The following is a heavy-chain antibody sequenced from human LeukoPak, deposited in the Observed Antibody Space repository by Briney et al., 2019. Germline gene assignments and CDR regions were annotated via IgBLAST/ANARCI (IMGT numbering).Heavy chain of an antibody. V-gene: IGHV4-39*07. J-gene: IGHJ6*03. CDR3: ARGMEYYYGSGRNNDYYYMDV. Sequence: SETLSLTCTVSGGSISSSSYYWGWIRQPPGKGLEWIGSIYYSGSTYYNPSLKSRVTISVDTSKNQFSLKLSSVTAADTAVYYCARGMEYYYGSGRNNDYYYMDVWGKGTTVTISS. D-gene: IGHD3-10*01. CDR1: GGSISSSSYY. CDR2: IYYSGST.